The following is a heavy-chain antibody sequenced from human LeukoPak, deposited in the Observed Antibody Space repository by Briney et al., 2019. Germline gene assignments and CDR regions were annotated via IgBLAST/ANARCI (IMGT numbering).Heavy chain of an antibody. CDR1: GGSFSGFY. CDR3: ARGLGEGYPDS. Sequence: SETLSLTCAVHGGSFSGFYWTWMRQPPGKGPEWIGEVNHSRGTNYNPSLKSRVTTSEDTSKNQFSLNLTSVTAADTAVYYCARGLGEGYPDSWGQGTLVTVSS. CDR2: VNHSRGT. J-gene: IGHJ4*02. D-gene: IGHD5-24*01. V-gene: IGHV4-34*01.